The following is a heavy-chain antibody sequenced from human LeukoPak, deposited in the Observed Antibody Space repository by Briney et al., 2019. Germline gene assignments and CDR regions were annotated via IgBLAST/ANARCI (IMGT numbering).Heavy chain of an antibody. CDR2: INPNSGGT. V-gene: IGHV1-2*02. D-gene: IGHD1-26*01. J-gene: IGHJ6*02. Sequence: ASVKVSCKASGYTFTGYYMHWVRQAPGQGLEWMGWINPNSGGTKYAQKFQGRVTMTMDTSISTAHMELSRLRSDDTAVYYCARGGSGRGVSLRAYGMDVWGQGTTVTVSS. CDR3: ARGGSGRGVSLRAYGMDV. CDR1: GYTFTGYY.